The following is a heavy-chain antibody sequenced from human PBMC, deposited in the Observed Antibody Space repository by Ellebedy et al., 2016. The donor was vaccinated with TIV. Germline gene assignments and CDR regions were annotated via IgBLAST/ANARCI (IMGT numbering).Heavy chain of an antibody. Sequence: GESLKISCAAPGFTFSSYAMHWARQAPGKGLEWVAVISYDGSNENYANSVKGRFTIARDNSKNSLYLQMNSLRAEDTAVYKCAKSYSNSPKYYDHHGLDVWGQGTTVTVSS. CDR1: GFTFSSYA. CDR3: AKSYSNSPKYYDHHGLDV. V-gene: IGHV3-30*18. D-gene: IGHD4-11*01. J-gene: IGHJ6*02. CDR2: ISYDGSNE.